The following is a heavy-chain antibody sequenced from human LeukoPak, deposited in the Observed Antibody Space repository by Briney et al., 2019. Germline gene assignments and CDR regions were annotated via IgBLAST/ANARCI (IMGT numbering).Heavy chain of an antibody. Sequence: SETLSLTCTVSGGSISSYYWSWIRQPPGKGLEWIGYIYYSGSTNYNPSLKSRVAISVDTSTNQFSLKLSSVPAADTAVYYCARLGYDILTGYYKGAFDIWGQGTMVTVSS. J-gene: IGHJ3*02. CDR1: GGSISSYY. D-gene: IGHD3-9*01. CDR2: IYYSGST. V-gene: IGHV4-59*01. CDR3: ARLGYDILTGYYKGAFDI.